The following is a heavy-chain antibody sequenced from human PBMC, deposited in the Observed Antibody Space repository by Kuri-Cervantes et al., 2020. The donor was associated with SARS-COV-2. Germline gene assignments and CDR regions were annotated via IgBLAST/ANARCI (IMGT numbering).Heavy chain of an antibody. Sequence: GESLKISCAASGFTFSSYGMSWVRQAPGKGLEWVSGINWNGGSTGYADSVKGRFTISRDNAKNSLYPQMNSLRAEDTALYYCARDVKYDFWSGSPYYYYYMDVWGKGTTVTVSS. D-gene: IGHD3-3*01. V-gene: IGHV3-20*04. J-gene: IGHJ6*03. CDR2: INWNGGST. CDR3: ARDVKYDFWSGSPYYYYYMDV. CDR1: GFTFSSYG.